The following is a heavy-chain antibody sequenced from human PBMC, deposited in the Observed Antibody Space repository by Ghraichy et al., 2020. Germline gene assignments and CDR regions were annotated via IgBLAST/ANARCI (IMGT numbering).Heavy chain of an antibody. D-gene: IGHD5-12*01. CDR2: INHSGST. Sequence: SETLSLTCVVYGASFSGYYWSWIRQSPGKGLEWIGEINHSGSTNYNPSLKSRVTLSVDTSKNQFSLNLKSVSAADTAVYYCARGDYSGYDPIRWGQGTLVTVSS. J-gene: IGHJ4*02. CDR1: GASFSGYY. V-gene: IGHV4-34*01. CDR3: ARGDYSGYDPIR.